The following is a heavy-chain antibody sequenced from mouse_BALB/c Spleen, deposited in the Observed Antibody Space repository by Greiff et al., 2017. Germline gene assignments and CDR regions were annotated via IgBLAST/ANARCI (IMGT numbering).Heavy chain of an antibody. CDR3: TRWDGYRGGGFAC. Sequence: QVQLQQPGAELVRPGASVKLSCKASGYTFTSYWINWVKQRPGQGLEWIGNIYPSDSYTNYNQKFKDKATLTVDKSSSTAYMQLSSPTSEDSAVYCCTRWDGYRGGGFACWGQGTLVTVSA. D-gene: IGHD2-3*01. V-gene: IGHV1-69*02. J-gene: IGHJ3*01. CDR2: IYPSDSYT. CDR1: GYTFTSYW.